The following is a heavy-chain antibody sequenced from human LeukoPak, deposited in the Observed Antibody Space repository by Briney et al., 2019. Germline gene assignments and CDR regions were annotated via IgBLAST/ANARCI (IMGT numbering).Heavy chain of an antibody. J-gene: IGHJ4*02. V-gene: IGHV3-21*01. CDR1: GFTFSSYS. Sequence: PGGSLRLSCAASGFTFSSYSMNWVRQAPGKGLEWVSSISSSSSYIYYADSVKGRFTISRDNAKNSLYLQMNSLRAEDTAVYYCASNLLGATLRPSDYWGQGTLVTVSS. CDR3: ASNLLGATLRPSDY. CDR2: ISSSSSYI. D-gene: IGHD1-26*01.